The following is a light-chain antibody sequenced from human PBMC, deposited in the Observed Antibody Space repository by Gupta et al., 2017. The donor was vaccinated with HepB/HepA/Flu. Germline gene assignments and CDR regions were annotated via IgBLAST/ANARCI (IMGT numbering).Light chain of an antibody. CDR1: TSNIGSNT. J-gene: IGLJ2*01. CDR2: SNH. CDR3: AAWDDSLNGVV. Sequence: QSVLIQPPSASGTAGQTVTISCSGSTSNIGSNTVNWYQLLPGMAPSLLVYSNHQRPSGVPDRFFASKSGTSASLAITGLQSEDEADYYCAAWDDSLNGVVFGGGTRLTVL. V-gene: IGLV1-44*01.